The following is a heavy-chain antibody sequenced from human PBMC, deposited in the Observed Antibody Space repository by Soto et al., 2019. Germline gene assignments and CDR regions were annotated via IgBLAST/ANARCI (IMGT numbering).Heavy chain of an antibody. J-gene: IGHJ5*02. CDR3: ATAYYDSSGYNWFDP. D-gene: IGHD3-22*01. V-gene: IGHV1-24*01. CDR1: GYTLTELS. CDR2: FDPEDGET. Sequence: ASVKVSCKVSGYTLTELSMHWVRQAPGKGLEWMGGFDPEDGETIYAQKFQGRVTMTEDTSTDTAYMELSSLRSEDTAVYYCATAYYDSSGYNWFDPWGQGTLVTVSS.